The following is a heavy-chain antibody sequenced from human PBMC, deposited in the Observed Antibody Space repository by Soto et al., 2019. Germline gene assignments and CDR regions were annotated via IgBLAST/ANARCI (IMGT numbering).Heavy chain of an antibody. Sequence: QVQLVESGGGVVQPGRSLRLSCVASGFMFDGYGMHWVRQAPGKGLEWVAIILYDGSEKYHADSVKGRFTISRDNSKNTLYLQMNSLRAEDTALYYCAREPGRIAVAGFDYWGQGTLVTVSS. CDR2: ILYDGSEK. V-gene: IGHV3-33*01. J-gene: IGHJ4*02. D-gene: IGHD6-19*01. CDR3: AREPGRIAVAGFDY. CDR1: GFMFDGYG.